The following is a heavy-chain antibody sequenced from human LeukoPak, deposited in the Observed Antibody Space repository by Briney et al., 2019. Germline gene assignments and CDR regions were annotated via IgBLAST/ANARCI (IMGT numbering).Heavy chain of an antibody. V-gene: IGHV4-4*07. J-gene: IGHJ4*02. Sequence: SETLSLTCTVSGASISSQYWSWVRRAAGSGLEWIGRIYSTGSTNYNTSLKSRVTMSVDTSKNQFYLRLSSVTAADTAVYYCATDMAAMAGSSTFDYWGQGILVMVSS. D-gene: IGHD5-18*01. CDR2: IYSTGST. CDR1: GASISSQY. CDR3: ATDMAAMAGSSTFDY.